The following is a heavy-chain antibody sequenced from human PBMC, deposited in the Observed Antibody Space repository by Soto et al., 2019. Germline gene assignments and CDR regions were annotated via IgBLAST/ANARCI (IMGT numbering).Heavy chain of an antibody. V-gene: IGHV4-31*03. J-gene: IGHJ4*02. CDR2: IYYSGST. Sequence: SETLSLTCTVSGGSISSGGYYWSWIRQHPGKGLEWIGYIYYSGSTYYNPSLKSRVTISVDTSKNQFSLKLSSVTAADTAVYYCARLMFQAAGYSSGWYDYWGQGTLVTVSS. D-gene: IGHD6-19*01. CDR3: ARLMFQAAGYSSGWYDY. CDR1: GGSISSGGYY.